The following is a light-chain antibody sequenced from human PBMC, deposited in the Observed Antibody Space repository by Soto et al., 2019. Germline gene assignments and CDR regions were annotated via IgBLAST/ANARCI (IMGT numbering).Light chain of an antibody. J-gene: IGLJ2*01. Sequence: QSVLTQPPSASGSPGQSVTISCTGTSSDGGGYNYVSWYQQHPGKAPKLMIYEVSKRPSGVPDRFSGSKSGSTASLTVSGLQAEDEADYYCSSYAGSKNLVFGGGTKLTVL. V-gene: IGLV2-8*01. CDR1: SSDGGGYNY. CDR3: SSYAGSKNLV. CDR2: EVS.